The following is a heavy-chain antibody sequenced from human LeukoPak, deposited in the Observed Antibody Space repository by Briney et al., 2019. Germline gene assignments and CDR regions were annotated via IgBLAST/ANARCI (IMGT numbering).Heavy chain of an antibody. CDR2: IGHDGFNQ. Sequence: GGSLRLSCAASGFSFNIFPFHWVRQVPGRGLEWVAFIGHDGFNQYFADSVTGRFTISRDNSKNLLFLQMTSLRPEDTAVYYCAKEGPRAYRGLDSWGQGTLVTVSS. CDR3: AKEGPRAYRGLDS. V-gene: IGHV3-30*02. CDR1: GFSFNIFP. J-gene: IGHJ4*02. D-gene: IGHD1-26*01.